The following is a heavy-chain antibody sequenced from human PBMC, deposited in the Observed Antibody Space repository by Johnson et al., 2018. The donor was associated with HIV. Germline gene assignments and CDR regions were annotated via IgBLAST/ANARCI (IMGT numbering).Heavy chain of an antibody. D-gene: IGHD6-19*01. CDR1: AFTFSDYY. CDR2: ISSRGSTI. CDR3: AREKVWQWLSSRDADAFDI. J-gene: IGHJ3*02. Sequence: QVQLVESGGGVVQPWGSLRLSCAASAFTFSDYYMSWIRQAPGKGLEYVSYISSRGSTIYYADSVKGRFTISRDNDKNSLYLHMNSLRAEDTALYYCAREKVWQWLSSRDADAFDIWGQGTMVSVSS. V-gene: IGHV3-11*04.